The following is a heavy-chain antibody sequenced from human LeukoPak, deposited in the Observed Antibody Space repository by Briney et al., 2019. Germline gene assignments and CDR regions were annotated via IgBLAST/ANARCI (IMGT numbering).Heavy chain of an antibody. V-gene: IGHV3-30*02. D-gene: IGHD6-19*01. Sequence: PGGSLRLSCAASGFTFSSDGMHWVRQAPGKGLEWVAFIRYDGSSKYYADSVKGRFTISRDNSKNTLYLQMNSLRAEDTAVYYCAKECSSGWYDFDYWGQGTLVTVSS. CDR3: AKECSSGWYDFDY. J-gene: IGHJ4*02. CDR1: GFTFSSDG. CDR2: IRYDGSSK.